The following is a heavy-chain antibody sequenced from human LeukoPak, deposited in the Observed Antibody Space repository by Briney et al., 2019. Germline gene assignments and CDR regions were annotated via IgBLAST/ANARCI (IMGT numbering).Heavy chain of an antibody. CDR2: INPNSGGT. J-gene: IGHJ5*02. CDR3: ARAEYYYDSSGYLKMNWFDP. V-gene: IGHV1-2*02. Sequence: ASVKVSCKASGYTFTGYYMHWVRQAPGQGLEWMGWINPNSGGTNYAQKFQGRVTMTRDTSISTAYMELSRLRSDDTAVYYCARAEYYYDSSGYLKMNWFDPWGQGTLVTVSS. CDR1: GYTFTGYY. D-gene: IGHD3-22*01.